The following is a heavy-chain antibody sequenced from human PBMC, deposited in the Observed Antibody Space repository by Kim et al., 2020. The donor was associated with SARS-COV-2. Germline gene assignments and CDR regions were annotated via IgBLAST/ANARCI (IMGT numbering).Heavy chain of an antibody. CDR2: IYYSGST. Sequence: SETLSLTCTVSGGSISSYYWSWIRQPPGKGLEWIGYIYYSGSTNYNPSLKSRVTISVDTSKNQFSLKLSSVTAADTAVYYCARVSISYYDILTGTFDYWGQGTLVTVSS. J-gene: IGHJ4*02. D-gene: IGHD3-9*01. CDR3: ARVSISYYDILTGTFDY. CDR1: GGSISSYY. V-gene: IGHV4-59*13.